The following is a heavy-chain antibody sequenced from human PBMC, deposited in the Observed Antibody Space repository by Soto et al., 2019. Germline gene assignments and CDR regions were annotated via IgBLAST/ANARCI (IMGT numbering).Heavy chain of an antibody. J-gene: IGHJ6*02. CDR2: ITPVVGTA. D-gene: IGHD6-13*01. Sequence: QVQLVQSGAEVEKPGSSVKVSCKASGGTFSTYAISWMRQSPGQGLEWMGGITPVVGTANYAQKFQGRVRITEDQSTSTAYLALSSLTPEDTAGYYCAREGAAAAGRMAVWGQGTTVTVS. CDR1: GGTFSTYA. V-gene: IGHV1-69*01. CDR3: AREGAAAAGRMAV.